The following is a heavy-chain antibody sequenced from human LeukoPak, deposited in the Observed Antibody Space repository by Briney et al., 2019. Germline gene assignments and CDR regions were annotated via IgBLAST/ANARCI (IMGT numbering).Heavy chain of an antibody. D-gene: IGHD6-19*01. J-gene: IGHJ4*02. CDR2: ISYDGSNK. Sequence: GGSLRLSCAASGFTVSSNYMHWVRQAPGKGLEWVAVISYDGSNKYYADSVKGRFTISRDNSKNTLYLQMNSLRAEDTAVYYCAKDGEEQWLDTGPFDYWGQGTLVTVSS. CDR3: AKDGEEQWLDTGPFDY. CDR1: GFTVSSNY. V-gene: IGHV3-30*01.